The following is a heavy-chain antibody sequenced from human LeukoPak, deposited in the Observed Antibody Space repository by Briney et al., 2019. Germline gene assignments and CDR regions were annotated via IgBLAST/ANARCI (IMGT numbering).Heavy chain of an antibody. CDR1: GYSFTTYW. Sequence: GESLKFSCKGSGYSFTTYWIGWVRQMPGKGLEWMGIIYPADSDTTYSPSFQGQVTISADKSISTAYLHWSSLKASDTAMYYCARPTDYYDGSGPYAFDIWGQGTMVTVSS. CDR3: ARPTDYYDGSGPYAFDI. CDR2: IYPADSDT. V-gene: IGHV5-51*01. J-gene: IGHJ3*02. D-gene: IGHD3-22*01.